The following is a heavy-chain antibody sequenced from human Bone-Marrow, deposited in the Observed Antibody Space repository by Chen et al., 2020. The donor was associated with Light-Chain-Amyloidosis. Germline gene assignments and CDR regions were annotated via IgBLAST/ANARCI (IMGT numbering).Heavy chain of an antibody. CDR2: IYPDDSDA. CDR1: GYTFPNYW. CDR3: ARRXDGYNFDY. J-gene: IGHJ4*02. Sequence: EVKKPGESLKISCKGSGYTFPNYWIGWVRQMPGKGLEWMGVIYPDDSDARYSPSFEGQVTXXXXXXXXXXXXXXXXXXXXXXXXXXCARRXDGYNFDYWGQGTLVTVSS. D-gene: IGHD5-12*01. V-gene: IGHV5-51*01.